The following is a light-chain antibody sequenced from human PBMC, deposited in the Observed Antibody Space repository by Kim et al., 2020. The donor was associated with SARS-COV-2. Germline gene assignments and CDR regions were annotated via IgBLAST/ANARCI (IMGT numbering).Light chain of an antibody. CDR1: SSNIGVST. J-gene: IGLJ2*01. V-gene: IGLV1-44*01. Sequence: ELTQPPSASAIPGQRVTISCSGSSSNIGVSTVNWYQQLPGSAPKLVIYSNTMRPSGVPDRFSGSKSGTSASLAISGLQSEDEADYYCTSWDDSLKGILFGGGTQLTVL. CDR3: TSWDDSLKGIL. CDR2: SNT.